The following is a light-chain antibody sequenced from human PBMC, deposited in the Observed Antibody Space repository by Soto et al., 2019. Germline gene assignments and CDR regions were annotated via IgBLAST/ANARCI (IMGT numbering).Light chain of an antibody. Sequence: IQLTQSPSSLSASVGDRVTITCRASQGLNKFLAWYQQRPGKAPQLLVYGASTLQSGVPSRFSGSGSGTDFTLTISRLQPEDFAAYYCQQLTSFRFTFGQGTKLDIK. J-gene: IGKJ2*01. CDR3: QQLTSFRFT. CDR1: QGLNKF. V-gene: IGKV1-9*01. CDR2: GAS.